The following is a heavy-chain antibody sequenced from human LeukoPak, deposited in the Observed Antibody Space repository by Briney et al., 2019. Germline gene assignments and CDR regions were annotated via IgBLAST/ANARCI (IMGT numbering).Heavy chain of an antibody. V-gene: IGHV1-18*01. CDR3: ARDRGIEEMATITAFDV. J-gene: IGHJ3*01. CDR1: GYTFTNYA. Sequence: ASVKVSCKASGYTFTNYAISWVRQAPGQGLEWMGWISGYNGNTDYAQRFQGRVTMTTDTSTSTAYMELRSLTSDDTAVYYCARDRGIEEMATITAFDVWGQGTMVTVSS. D-gene: IGHD5-24*01. CDR2: ISGYNGNT.